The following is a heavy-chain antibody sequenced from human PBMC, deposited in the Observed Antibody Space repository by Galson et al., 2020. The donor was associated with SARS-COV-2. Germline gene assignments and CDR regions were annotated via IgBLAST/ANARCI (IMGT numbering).Heavy chain of an antibody. CDR2: IKSDGSST. CDR1: GFTFSSYS. J-gene: IGHJ6*03. CDR3: VRRSYLDV. Sequence: SCAASGFTFSSYSMHWVRQAPGKGLEWVSRIKSDGSSTTYADSVKGRFTISRDNSKNTLYVQMNSLRAEDTAVYYCVRRSYLDVWGKGTTVTVSS. V-gene: IGHV3-74*01.